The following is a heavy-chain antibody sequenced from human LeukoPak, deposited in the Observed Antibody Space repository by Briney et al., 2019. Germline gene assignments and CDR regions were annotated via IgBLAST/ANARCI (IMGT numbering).Heavy chain of an antibody. Sequence: PGGSLRLSCAASGFTFSNYWMSWVRQAPGKGLEWVSIIGSDGFTTYYADSVKGRFTISRDNSRNTVFLQMNSLTAEDTAVYYCAKGGLTATYYFDHWGQGTLVTVSS. CDR3: AKGGLTATYYFDH. D-gene: IGHD1-1*01. CDR2: IGSDGFTT. V-gene: IGHV3-23*01. J-gene: IGHJ4*02. CDR1: GFTFSNYW.